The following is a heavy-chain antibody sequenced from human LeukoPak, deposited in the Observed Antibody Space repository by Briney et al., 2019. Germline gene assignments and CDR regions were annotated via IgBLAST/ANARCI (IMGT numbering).Heavy chain of an antibody. D-gene: IGHD6-19*01. CDR3: ARASRVAVAASVRDY. J-gene: IGHJ4*02. Sequence: ASVKVSCKASGGTFSSYAISWVRQAPGQGLEWMGWISSYNGITIYAQKLQGRVTMTTDTSSSTAYMELRSLRSDDTAVYYCARASRVAVAASVRDYRGQGTLVTVSS. CDR1: GGTFSSYA. V-gene: IGHV1-18*01. CDR2: ISSYNGIT.